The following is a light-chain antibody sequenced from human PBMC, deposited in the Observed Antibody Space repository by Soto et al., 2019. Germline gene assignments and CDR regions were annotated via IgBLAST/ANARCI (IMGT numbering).Light chain of an antibody. Sequence: ESVMTQSPLSLSVTPGEPASISCRSSQSLLHSNGYNYLDWYLQKPGQSPQLLIYLGSFPAAGVPDRFSGSVSGTDFTLKISRVEAADVGVYYCMRALQTPSFGGGTKVEIK. V-gene: IGKV2-28*01. CDR3: MRALQTPS. CDR1: QSLLHSNGYNY. CDR2: LGS. J-gene: IGKJ4*01.